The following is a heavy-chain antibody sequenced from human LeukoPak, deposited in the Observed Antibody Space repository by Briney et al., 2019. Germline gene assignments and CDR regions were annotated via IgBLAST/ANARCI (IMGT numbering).Heavy chain of an antibody. CDR2: ISGSGGST. D-gene: IGHD3-22*01. V-gene: IGHV3-23*01. Sequence: PGGSPRLSCAASGFTFSSYAMSWVRQAPRKGLEWVSSISGSGGSTHYADSVKGRFTISRDNSKNTLYPQMNSLRVEDTAVYYCAKVGDSSGYYVVDYWGQGTLVTVSS. CDR3: AKVGDSSGYYVVDY. J-gene: IGHJ4*02. CDR1: GFTFSSYA.